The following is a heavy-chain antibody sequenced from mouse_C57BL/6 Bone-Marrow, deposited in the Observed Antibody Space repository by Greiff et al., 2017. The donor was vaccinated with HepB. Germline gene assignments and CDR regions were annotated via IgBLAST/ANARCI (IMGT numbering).Heavy chain of an antibody. Sequence: QVQLKESGPGLVLPSQSLSITCTVSGFSLPSYGVHWVRQSPGKGLEWLGVIWSGGSTDYNAAFISRLSISKDNSKSQVFFKMNSLQADDTAIYYCATNYYGLMDYWGQGTSVTVSS. J-gene: IGHJ4*01. CDR1: GFSLPSYG. V-gene: IGHV2-2*01. CDR3: ATNYYGLMDY. CDR2: IWSGGST. D-gene: IGHD1-2*01.